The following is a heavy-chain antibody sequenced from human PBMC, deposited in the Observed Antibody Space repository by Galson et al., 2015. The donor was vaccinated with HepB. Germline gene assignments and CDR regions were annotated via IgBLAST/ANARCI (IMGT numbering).Heavy chain of an antibody. Sequence: SLRLSCAASGFTFSSYGMHWVRQAPGKGLEWVAVISYDGSNKYYADSVKGRFTISRDNSKNTLCLQMNSLRAEDTAVYYCAKMWGDYYFDYWGQGTLVTVSS. CDR3: AKMWGDYYFDY. J-gene: IGHJ4*02. D-gene: IGHD3-16*01. CDR1: GFTFSSYG. V-gene: IGHV3-30*18. CDR2: ISYDGSNK.